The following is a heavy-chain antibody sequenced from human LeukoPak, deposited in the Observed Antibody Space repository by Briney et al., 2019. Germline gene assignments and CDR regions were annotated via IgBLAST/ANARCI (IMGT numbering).Heavy chain of an antibody. Sequence: ASVKVSCKASGYTFTSYAMHWVRQAPGQRLEWMGRINPNSGGTNYAQKFQGRVTMTRDTSISTAYMELSRLRSDDTAVYYCARETDYGDGVDYWGQGTLVTVSS. CDR1: GYTFTSYA. CDR3: ARETDYGDGVDY. V-gene: IGHV1-2*06. D-gene: IGHD4-17*01. J-gene: IGHJ4*02. CDR2: INPNSGGT.